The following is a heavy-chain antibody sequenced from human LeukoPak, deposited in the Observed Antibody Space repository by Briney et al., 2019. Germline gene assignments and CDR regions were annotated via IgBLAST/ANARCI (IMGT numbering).Heavy chain of an antibody. CDR1: GGSISSYY. D-gene: IGHD5-18*01. J-gene: IGHJ5*02. Sequence: PSETLSLTCTVSGGSISSYYWSWIRQPAGKGLEWIGRIYTSGSTIYNPSLKSRVTMSVDTSKNQFSLKLSSVTAADTAVYYCARDREDTAMVTWFDPWGQGTLVTVSS. CDR3: ARDREDTAMVTWFDP. V-gene: IGHV4-4*07. CDR2: IYTSGST.